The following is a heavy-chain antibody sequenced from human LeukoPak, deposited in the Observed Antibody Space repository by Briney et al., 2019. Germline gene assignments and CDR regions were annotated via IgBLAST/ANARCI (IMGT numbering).Heavy chain of an antibody. J-gene: IGHJ6*03. V-gene: IGHV4-59*01. Sequence: SETLSLTCTVSGGSISSYYWSWIRQPPGKGLEWIGYIYYSGSTNYNPSLKSRVTISVDTSKNQFSLKLSSVTAADTAVYYCARAAGATYYYYYMDVWGKGTTVTVSS. CDR3: ARAAGATYYYYYMDV. CDR2: IYYSGST. CDR1: GGSISSYY. D-gene: IGHD1-26*01.